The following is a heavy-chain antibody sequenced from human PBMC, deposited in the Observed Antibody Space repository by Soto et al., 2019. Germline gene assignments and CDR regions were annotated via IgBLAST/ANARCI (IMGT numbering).Heavy chain of an antibody. CDR2: TYYRSKRYN. V-gene: IGHV6-1*01. J-gene: IGHJ6*02. CDR3: ARGRLGRTGGMDV. Sequence: QVQLQQSGPGLVKPSQTLSLTCAISGDSVSSNSAAWNWIRQSPSRGLEWLGRTYYRSKRYNDYAVYVKSRITADPDTSKDQFALQLHCVAPEDMAVYYCARGRLGRTGGMDVWGQGTTVTVSS. CDR1: GDSVSSNSAA. D-gene: IGHD6-6*01.